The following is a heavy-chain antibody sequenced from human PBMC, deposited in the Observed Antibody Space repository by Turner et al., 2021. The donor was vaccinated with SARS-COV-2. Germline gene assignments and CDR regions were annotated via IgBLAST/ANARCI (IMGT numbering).Heavy chain of an antibody. CDR3: ARPSQSSITSFAVVTPLYYYGMDV. V-gene: IGHV3-30*04. Sequence: VASGGGVVQPGRSLRLSCAASGFTFSSYAMHWVRQAPGKGLEWVAVISYDGSNKYYADSVKGRFTISRDNSKNTLYMQMNSLRAEDTAVYYCARPSQSSITSFAVVTPLYYYGMDVWGQGTTVTVSS. CDR1: GFTFSSYA. D-gene: IGHD3-3*01. CDR2: ISYDGSNK. J-gene: IGHJ6*02.